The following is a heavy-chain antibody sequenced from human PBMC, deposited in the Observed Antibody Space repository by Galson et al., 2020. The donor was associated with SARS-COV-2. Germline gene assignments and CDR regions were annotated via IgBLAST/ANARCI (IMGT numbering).Heavy chain of an antibody. D-gene: IGHD2-2*02. CDR3: AKAGGYCSSTSCYIEDWFDP. Sequence: GESLKISCAASGFTFSSYDMHWVRQATGKGLEWVSAIGTAGDTYYPGSVKGRFTISRENAKNSLYLQMNSLRAGDTAVYYCAKAGGYCSSTSCYIEDWFDPWGQGTLVTVSS. CDR2: IGTAGDT. CDR1: GFTFSSYD. J-gene: IGHJ5*02. V-gene: IGHV3-13*01.